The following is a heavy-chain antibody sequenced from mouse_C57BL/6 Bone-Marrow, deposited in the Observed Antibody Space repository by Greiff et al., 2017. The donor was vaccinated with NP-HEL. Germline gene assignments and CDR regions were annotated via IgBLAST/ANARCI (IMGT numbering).Heavy chain of an antibody. V-gene: IGHV8-5*01. Sequence: QVTLKESGPGILQPSQTLSLTCSFSGFSLSTSNMGIGWIRQPSGKGLEWLAHIWWNDDKYYNPSLKSRLTISKDTSNNQVFLKITSVDTADTATYYCAQIAFSFITTVERAWFAYWGQGTLVTVSA. CDR3: AQIAFSFITTVERAWFAY. CDR2: IWWNDDK. D-gene: IGHD1-1*01. J-gene: IGHJ3*01. CDR1: GFSLSTSNMG.